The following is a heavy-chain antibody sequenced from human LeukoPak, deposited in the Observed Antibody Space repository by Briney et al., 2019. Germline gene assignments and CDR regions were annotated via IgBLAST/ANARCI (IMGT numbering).Heavy chain of an antibody. J-gene: IGHJ4*02. CDR3: ARDPGDTSGNIDY. D-gene: IGHD3-22*01. CDR1: GGSISSSSYY. V-gene: IGHV4-39*07. CDR2: IYYSGST. Sequence: SETLSLTCTVSGGSISSSSYYWGWIRQPPGKGLEWIGSIYYSGSTYYNPSLKSRVTISVDTSKNQFSLKLSSVTAADTAFYYCARDPGDTSGNIDYWGQGTLVTVSS.